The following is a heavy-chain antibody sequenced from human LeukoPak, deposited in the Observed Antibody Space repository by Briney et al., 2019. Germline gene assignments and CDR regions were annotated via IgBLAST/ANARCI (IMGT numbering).Heavy chain of an antibody. D-gene: IGHD3-16*02. Sequence: GGSLRLSCAASGFTLSSSAMSWVRQAPGKGLEWVSAISNNGGYTYYADSVQGRFTISRDNSKNTLYLQMNSLRAEDTAVYYCAKGEGYYDYVWGSYRWYYFDYWGQGTLVTVSS. CDR2: ISNNGGYT. V-gene: IGHV3-23*01. CDR1: GFTLSSSA. CDR3: AKGEGYYDYVWGSYRWYYFDY. J-gene: IGHJ4*02.